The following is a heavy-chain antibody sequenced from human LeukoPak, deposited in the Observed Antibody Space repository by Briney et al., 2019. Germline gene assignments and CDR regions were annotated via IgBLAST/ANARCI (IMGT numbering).Heavy chain of an antibody. CDR2: INSDGSST. Sequence: GGSLRLSCAASRFTFSSYWMHWVRQAPGKGLVWVSRINSDGSSTTYADSVKGRFTISRDNAKNKLYLQMNSLRAEDTAVYYCARTIGSKNAFDIWGQGTMVTVSS. CDR1: RFTFSSYW. V-gene: IGHV3-74*01. CDR3: ARTIGSKNAFDI. J-gene: IGHJ3*02. D-gene: IGHD1-26*01.